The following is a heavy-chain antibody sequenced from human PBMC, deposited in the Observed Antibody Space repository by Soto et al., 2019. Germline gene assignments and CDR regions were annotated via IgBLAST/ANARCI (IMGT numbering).Heavy chain of an antibody. CDR3: ARDHRRGYCSSTSCSDAFDI. CDR2: IYYSGST. Sequence: KASETLSLTCTVSGGSISSYYWSWIRQPPGKGLEWIGYIYYSGSTNYNPSLKSRVTISVDTSKNQFSLKLSSVTAADTAVYYCARDHRRGYCSSTSCSDAFDIWGQGTMVT. V-gene: IGHV4-59*01. CDR1: GGSISSYY. D-gene: IGHD2-2*01. J-gene: IGHJ3*02.